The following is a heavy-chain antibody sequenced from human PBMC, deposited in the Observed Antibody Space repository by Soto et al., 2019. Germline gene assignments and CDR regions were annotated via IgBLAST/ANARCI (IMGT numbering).Heavy chain of an antibody. CDR1: GYSFTNYW. CDR3: VTTDSTGYYSH. J-gene: IGHJ4*02. V-gene: IGHV5-51*01. Sequence: GGPPNISCKGSGYSFTNYWIGWVCQIPGKGLEWMGIIDPSDSDTGYSPALQDQVTVSVHKSISTAYLQRGSLKASDTAMYYCVTTDSTGYYSHSGQGTPVTVSS. CDR2: IDPSDSDT. D-gene: IGHD3-9*01.